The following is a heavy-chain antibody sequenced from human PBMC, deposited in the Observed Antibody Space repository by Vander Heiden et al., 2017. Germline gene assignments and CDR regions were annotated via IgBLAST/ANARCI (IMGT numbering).Heavy chain of an antibody. CDR3: AKDASSSFGRSWFDP. D-gene: IGHD6-13*01. CDR1: GFRFEDYA. J-gene: IGHJ5*02. CDR2: ISWNSGSK. V-gene: IGHV3-9*01. Sequence: QPLESGRGLVQPGRSLRPPCAASGFRFEDYAMHWVQQAPGKGLEGVSGISWNSGSKGYADSVRGRFTISRDNAKNSMHLQKNTLRADDTALYYCAKDASSSFGRSWFDPWGQGTLVTVSS.